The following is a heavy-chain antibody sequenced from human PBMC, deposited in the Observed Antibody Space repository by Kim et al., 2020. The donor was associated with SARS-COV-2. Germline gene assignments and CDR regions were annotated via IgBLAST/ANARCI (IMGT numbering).Heavy chain of an antibody. Sequence: GGSLRLSCAASGFTFSSYSMNWVRQAPGKGLEWVSSISSSSSYIYYADSVKGRFTISRDNAKNSLYLQMNSLRAEDTAVYYCARDYVVYASLGDYGMDVWGQGTTVTVSS. D-gene: IGHD2-8*02. J-gene: IGHJ6*02. CDR3: ARDYVVYASLGDYGMDV. CDR1: GFTFSSYS. CDR2: ISSSSSYI. V-gene: IGHV3-21*01.